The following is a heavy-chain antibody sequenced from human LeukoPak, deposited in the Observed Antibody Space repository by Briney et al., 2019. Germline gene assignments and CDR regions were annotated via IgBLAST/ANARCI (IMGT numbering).Heavy chain of an antibody. CDR1: GFTFSDYY. J-gene: IGHJ5*02. V-gene: IGHV3-11*05. Sequence: KPGGSLRLSCAASGFTFSDYYMSWIRQAPGKGLEWVSYISSSSSYTNYADSVMGRFTISRDNAKNSLYLQMNSLRAEDTAVYYCARDLIGLRYFDWFRNEGGWFDPWGQGTLVTVSS. D-gene: IGHD3-9*01. CDR2: ISSSSSYT. CDR3: ARDLIGLRYFDWFRNEGGWFDP.